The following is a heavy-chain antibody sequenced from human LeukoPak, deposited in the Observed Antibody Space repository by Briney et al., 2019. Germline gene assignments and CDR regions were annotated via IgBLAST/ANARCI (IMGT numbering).Heavy chain of an antibody. CDR2: ISGSGGSA. Sequence: GGSLRLSCAASGFTFSSYAMSWVRQAPGKGLEWVSAISGSGGSAYYADSVKGRFTISRDNSKNTLYLQMNSLRAEDTAVYYCAKDSRLRCLGIWGQGTMVTVSS. J-gene: IGHJ3*02. CDR1: GFTFSSYA. D-gene: IGHD2/OR15-2a*01. CDR3: AKDSRLRCLGI. V-gene: IGHV3-23*01.